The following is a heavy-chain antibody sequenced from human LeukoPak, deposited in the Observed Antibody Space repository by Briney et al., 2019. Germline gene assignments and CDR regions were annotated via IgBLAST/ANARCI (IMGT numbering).Heavy chain of an antibody. D-gene: IGHD3-3*01. Sequence: GGSLRLSCAASGFTFSSYAMHWVRQAPGKGLEWVAVISYDGSNKYYADSVKGRFTISRDNSKNTLYLQMNSLRAGDTAVYYCARDTDDFQGLDIWGQGTRVTVSS. CDR2: ISYDGSNK. CDR1: GFTFSSYA. J-gene: IGHJ3*02. V-gene: IGHV3-30*04. CDR3: ARDTDDFQGLDI.